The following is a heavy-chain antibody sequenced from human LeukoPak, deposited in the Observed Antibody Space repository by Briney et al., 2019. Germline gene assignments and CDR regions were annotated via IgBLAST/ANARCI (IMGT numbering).Heavy chain of an antibody. D-gene: IGHD4-17*01. V-gene: IGHV3-7*01. J-gene: IGHJ4*02. Sequence: GGSLRLSCAASGFTFSSYWMSWVRQAPGKGLEWVANIKQDGSEKYYADSVKGRFTISRDNSKNTLYLQMNSLRAEDTAVYYCAKSTTVTQRGYFDYWGQGTLVTVSS. CDR3: AKSTTVTQRGYFDY. CDR1: GFTFSSYW. CDR2: IKQDGSEK.